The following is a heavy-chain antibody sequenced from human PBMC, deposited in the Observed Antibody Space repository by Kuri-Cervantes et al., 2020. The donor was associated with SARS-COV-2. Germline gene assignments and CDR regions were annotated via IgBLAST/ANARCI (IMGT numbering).Heavy chain of an antibody. D-gene: IGHD2-2*01. CDR3: ARDGWGSTSHNWFDP. J-gene: IGHJ5*02. V-gene: IGHV3-23*01. CDR2: IYGSGERT. CDR1: GFDFKIYA. Sequence: GGSLRLSCTASGFDFKIYAMSWVRQAPGKGLEWVSSIYGSGERTYYADSVKGRFTISRDNAKNSLYLQMNSLRAEDTAVYYCARDGWGSTSHNWFDPWGQGTLVTVSS.